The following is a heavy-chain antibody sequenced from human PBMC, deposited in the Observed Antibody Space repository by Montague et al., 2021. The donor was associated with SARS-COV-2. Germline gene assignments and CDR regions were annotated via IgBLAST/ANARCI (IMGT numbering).Heavy chain of an antibody. J-gene: IGHJ3*02. Sequence: SETLSLTCTVSGGSISSSNYDWDWIRQPPGKGLEWIGSIYDSGSTYHXPSPKSRVTISVDTSKNHFSLKLSSVTAADTAVYYCARRGRKLLPVATTIGGFDIWGQGTMVTVSS. CDR3: ARRGRKLLPVATTIGGFDI. D-gene: IGHD5-12*01. V-gene: IGHV4-39*02. CDR1: GGSISSSNYD. CDR2: IYDSGST.